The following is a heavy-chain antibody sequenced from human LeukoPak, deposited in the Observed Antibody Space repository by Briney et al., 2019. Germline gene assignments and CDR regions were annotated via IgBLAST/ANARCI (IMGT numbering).Heavy chain of an antibody. CDR1: GGSISSYY. CDR2: IYHSGST. Sequence: SETLSLTCTVSGGSISSYYWGWIRQPPGKGLEWIGSIYHSGSTYYNPSLKSRVTISVDTSKNQSSLKLSSVTAADTAVYYCAREAITVTIDWGQGTLVTVSS. CDR3: AREAITVTID. V-gene: IGHV4-38-2*02. J-gene: IGHJ4*02. D-gene: IGHD4-11*01.